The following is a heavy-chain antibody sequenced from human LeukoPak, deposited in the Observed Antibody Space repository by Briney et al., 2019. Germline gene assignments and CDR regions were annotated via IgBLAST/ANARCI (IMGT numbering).Heavy chain of an antibody. CDR2: ISWNSGSI. V-gene: IGHV3-9*01. Sequence: GGSLRLSCAASGFTFSNYAMHWVRQAPGKGLEWVSGISWNSGSIGYADSVKGRFTISRDNAKNSLYLQMNSLRAEDTALYYCAKDIVAMVRGVPDYWGQGTLVTVSS. J-gene: IGHJ4*02. CDR3: AKDIVAMVRGVPDY. CDR1: GFTFSNYA. D-gene: IGHD3-10*01.